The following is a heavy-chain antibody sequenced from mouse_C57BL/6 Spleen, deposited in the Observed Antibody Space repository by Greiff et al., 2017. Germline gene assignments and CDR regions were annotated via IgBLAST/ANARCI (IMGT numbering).Heavy chain of an antibody. Sequence: QVQLQQSGAELVKPGASVKISCKASGYAFSSYWMHWVKQRPIQGLEWIGNIDPSDSETHYNQKFKDKATLTVDKSSSTAYMQLSSLTSEDSAVYYCARSGTGGYWYFDVWGTGTTVTVSS. V-gene: IGHV1-52*01. D-gene: IGHD4-1*01. CDR2: IDPSDSET. J-gene: IGHJ1*03. CDR3: ARSGTGGYWYFDV. CDR1: GYAFSSYW.